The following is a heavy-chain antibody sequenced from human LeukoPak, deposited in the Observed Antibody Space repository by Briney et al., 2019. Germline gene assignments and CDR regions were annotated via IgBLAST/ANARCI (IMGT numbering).Heavy chain of an antibody. CDR1: GYTFTSYY. Sequence: ASVKVSCKASGYTFTSYYMHWVRQAPGQGLEWMGWINPNSGGTNYAQKFQGWVTMTRDTSISTAYMELSRLRSDDTAVYFCVRTPPNWGADYWGQGTLVTVSA. J-gene: IGHJ4*02. V-gene: IGHV1-2*04. D-gene: IGHD7-27*01. CDR3: VRTPPNWGADY. CDR2: INPNSGGT.